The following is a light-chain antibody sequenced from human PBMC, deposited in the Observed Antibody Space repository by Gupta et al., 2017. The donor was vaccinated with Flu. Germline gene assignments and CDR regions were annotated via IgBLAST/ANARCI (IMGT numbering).Light chain of an antibody. CDR1: QSISSY. CDR2: AAS. CDR3: QQSYSLPIT. V-gene: IGKV1-39*01. J-gene: IGKJ4*01. Sequence: DIQMTQSPSSLSASVGDRVTITCRASQSISSYLNWYQQKPWKAPKLLIYAASSLQSGVPSRFSGSGSGTDFTLTIISRRPEDFATYYCQQSYSLPITFGGWTKVEIK.